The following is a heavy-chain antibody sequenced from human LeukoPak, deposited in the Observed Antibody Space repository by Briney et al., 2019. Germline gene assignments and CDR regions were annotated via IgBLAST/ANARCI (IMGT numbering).Heavy chain of an antibody. CDR3: ARVCSSGRCLDY. D-gene: IGHD2-15*01. V-gene: IGHV4-38-2*02. Sequence: TTSETLSLTCTVSGYSISSGYYCAWMRQPPGKGLEWIGSINHSGSTYYNPSLKSRVTVSVDTSKNQVSLRLSSVTAADTAVYYCARVCSSGRCLDYWGQGTLVTVSS. J-gene: IGHJ4*02. CDR1: GYSISSGYY. CDR2: INHSGST.